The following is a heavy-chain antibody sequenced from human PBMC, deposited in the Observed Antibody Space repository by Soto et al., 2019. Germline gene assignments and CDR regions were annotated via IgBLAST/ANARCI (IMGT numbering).Heavy chain of an antibody. Sequence: GGSLRLSCAASGFTFSSYGMHWVRQAPGKGLEWVAVIWYDGSNKYYADSVKGRFTISRDNSKNTLYLQMNSLRAEDTAVYYCARDLCSGGSCRILDYWGQGTLVTVSS. CDR2: IWYDGSNK. CDR3: ARDLCSGGSCRILDY. CDR1: GFTFSSYG. J-gene: IGHJ4*02. V-gene: IGHV3-33*01. D-gene: IGHD2-15*01.